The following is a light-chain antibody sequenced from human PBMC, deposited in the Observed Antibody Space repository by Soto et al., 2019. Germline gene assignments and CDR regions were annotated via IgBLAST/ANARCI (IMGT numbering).Light chain of an antibody. CDR1: QAITND. CDR2: AAS. J-gene: IGKJ1*01. Sequence: DIQMTPSPSSLSAAVGDRVTITCRASQAITNDLSWYQQKPGEPPKRLIYAASTLHSGVPSRFSGSGSVTEFTLTISSLQPEAFATYFCLQHNSYPRTFGQGTKVEIK. V-gene: IGKV1-17*01. CDR3: LQHNSYPRT.